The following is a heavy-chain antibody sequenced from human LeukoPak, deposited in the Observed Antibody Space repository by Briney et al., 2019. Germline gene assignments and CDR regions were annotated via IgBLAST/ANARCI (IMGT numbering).Heavy chain of an antibody. V-gene: IGHV3-33*01. CDR3: AREARDHLAVADRTLDY. CDR2: IWYDGSNK. J-gene: IGHJ4*02. CDR1: GFTFSSYR. D-gene: IGHD6-19*01. Sequence: PGGSLRLSCAASGFTFSSYRMHWVRQAPGKGLEWVAVIWYDGSNKYYADSVKRRFTISRDNSKNTLYLQMNSLRAEDTAVYYCAREARDHLAVADRTLDYWGQGTLVTVSS.